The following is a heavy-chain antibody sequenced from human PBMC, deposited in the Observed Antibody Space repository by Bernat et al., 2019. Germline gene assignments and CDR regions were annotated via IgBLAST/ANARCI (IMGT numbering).Heavy chain of an antibody. CDR3: TTDYTGWYTFDF. CDR1: GFTFGDYP. CDR2: IRSKAYGGTT. Sequence: EVQLVESGGGLVQPGGSLRLSCAASGFTFGDYPMSWVRQAPGKGLEWVGFIRSKAYGGTTEYAASVKGRFTISRDDSKSNAYLQMNSLRSEDTAVYYCTTDYTGWYTFDFWGQGTLVTVSS. D-gene: IGHD3-16*01. V-gene: IGHV3-49*04. J-gene: IGHJ4*02.